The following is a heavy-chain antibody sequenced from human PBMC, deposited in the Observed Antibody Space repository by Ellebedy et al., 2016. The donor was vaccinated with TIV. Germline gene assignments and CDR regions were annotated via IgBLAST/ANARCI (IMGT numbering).Heavy chain of an antibody. J-gene: IGHJ5*02. D-gene: IGHD6-19*01. CDR2: ISGLNGKT. Sequence: AASVKVSCKTSGYTFTSYGVSWVRQAPGQGLEWMGWISGLNGKTTYARTVQGRVTLTTDTAARIVYMELTSLRSDDTAVYYCARDNTVGGTNWFDPWGQGTLVIVSS. CDR3: ARDNTVGGTNWFDP. CDR1: GYTFTSYG. V-gene: IGHV1-18*01.